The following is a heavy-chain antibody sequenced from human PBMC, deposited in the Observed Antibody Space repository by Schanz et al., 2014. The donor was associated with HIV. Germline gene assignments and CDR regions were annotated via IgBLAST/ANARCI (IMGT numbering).Heavy chain of an antibody. J-gene: IGHJ4*02. V-gene: IGHV4-34*01. D-gene: IGHD3-22*01. CDR2: INHSGST. CDR3: ARDNDPYYYDNGGHYDRLFDY. CDR1: GGSFRGFY. Sequence: HVPLQQWGAGLLKPSETLSLTCAVYGGSFRGFYWSWIRQSPTKGLEWIGGINHSGSTNYNPSLQSRITISLDMSNNKFSLRLSPVTAADTAVYYCARDNDPYYYDNGGHYDRLFDYWGQGTLVTVSS.